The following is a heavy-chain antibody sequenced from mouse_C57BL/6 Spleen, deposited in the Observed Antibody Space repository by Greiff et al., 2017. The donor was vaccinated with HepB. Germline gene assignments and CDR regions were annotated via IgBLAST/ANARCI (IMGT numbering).Heavy chain of an antibody. J-gene: IGHJ2*01. CDR2: ISSGGSYT. Sequence: EVMLVESGGDLVKPGGSLKLSCAASGFTLSSYGMSWVRQTPDKRLEWVATISSGGSYTYYPDSVKGRFTISRDNAKNTLYPQMSSLKSEDTAMYYCARHEGYYFDYWGQGTTLTVSS. CDR3: ARHEGYYFDY. CDR1: GFTLSSYG. V-gene: IGHV5-6*02.